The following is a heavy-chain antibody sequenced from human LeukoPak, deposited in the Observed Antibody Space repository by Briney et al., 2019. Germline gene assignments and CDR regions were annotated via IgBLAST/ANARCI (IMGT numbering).Heavy chain of an antibody. V-gene: IGHV3-74*01. CDR3: TTGIGNYYYY. D-gene: IGHD3-10*01. Sequence: GGPLRLSCAASGSTFSRYWMHWVRQAPRKGLVWVSRVKSDGSDTIYADSVKGRFTISRDNAKNTLYLQMDSLRAEDTAVYYCTTGIGNYYYYWGQGTLVTVAS. CDR1: GSTFSRYW. CDR2: VKSDGSDT. J-gene: IGHJ4*02.